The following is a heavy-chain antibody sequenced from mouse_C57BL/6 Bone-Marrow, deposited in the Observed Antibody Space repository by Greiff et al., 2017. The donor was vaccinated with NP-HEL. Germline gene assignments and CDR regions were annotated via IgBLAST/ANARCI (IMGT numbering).Heavy chain of an antibody. J-gene: IGHJ3*01. D-gene: IGHD2-4*01. CDR2: IYPVSGET. CDR3: GRKIYYDYDGPRPGFAY. V-gene: IGHV1-11*01. CDR1: GYTFTDHI. Sequence: VQLQQSGAELASPGASVTLSCKASGYTFTDHIMNWVKKRPGQGLEWIGRIYPVSGETNYNQKFMGKATFSVDRSSSTVYMVLNSLTSEDPAVYYCGRKIYYDYDGPRPGFAYCGQGTLVTVSA.